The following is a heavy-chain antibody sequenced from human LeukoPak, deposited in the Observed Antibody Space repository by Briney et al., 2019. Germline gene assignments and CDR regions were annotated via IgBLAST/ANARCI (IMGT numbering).Heavy chain of an antibody. CDR1: GGSISSYY. V-gene: IGHV4-59*08. Sequence: PSETLSLTCTVSGGSISSYYWSWIRQPPGKGLEWIGYIYYSGSTNYNPSLKSRVTISVDTSKNQFSLKLSTVTAADTAVYYCARRIVGATKSCFDSWGQGTLVTVSS. D-gene: IGHD1-26*01. J-gene: IGHJ4*02. CDR3: ARRIVGATKSCFDS. CDR2: IYYSGST.